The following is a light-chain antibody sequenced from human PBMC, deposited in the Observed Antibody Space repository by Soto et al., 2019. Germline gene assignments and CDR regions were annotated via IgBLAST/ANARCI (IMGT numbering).Light chain of an antibody. V-gene: IGLV2-14*01. Sequence: QSVLTQPASVSGSPGQSITISCTGTSSDVGSYNFVSWYQQHPGKAPKLMISEVSNRPSGVSNRFSGRKSGNTASLTISGLQAEDEADYYCSSYAGPSSWVFGGGTKLTVL. J-gene: IGLJ3*02. CDR1: SSDVGSYNF. CDR3: SSYAGPSSWV. CDR2: EVS.